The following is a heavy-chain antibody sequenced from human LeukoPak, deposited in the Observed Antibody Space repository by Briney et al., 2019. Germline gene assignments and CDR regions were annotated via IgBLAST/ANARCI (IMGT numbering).Heavy chain of an antibody. CDR2: ISSSGSYI. D-gene: IGHD2-2*02. CDR1: GFTFSSYS. J-gene: IGHJ4*02. Sequence: GGSLRLSCAASGFTFSSYSLNWVRQAPGKGLKWGSAISSSGSYIYYADSVKGRFTISRDNAKNSLYLQMNSLRAEDTPVYYCARGCGCSTSCYILGYSGQGTLVTVSS. CDR3: ARGCGCSTSCYILGY. V-gene: IGHV3-21*01.